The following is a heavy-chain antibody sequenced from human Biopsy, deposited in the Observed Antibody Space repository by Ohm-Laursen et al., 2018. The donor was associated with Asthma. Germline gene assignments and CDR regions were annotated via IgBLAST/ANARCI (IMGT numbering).Heavy chain of an antibody. D-gene: IGHD4-23*01. CDR1: VFVFSQSG. J-gene: IGHJ3*02. V-gene: IGHV3-30*03. CDR2: ISSDGHNK. CDR3: ARDSGQDSGGTGAFDR. Sequence: SLRLSCAASVFVFSQSGMHWVRQAPGKGLEWVALISSDGHNKYYKDSVKGRFTISRDNSKLRLYLEINSLRVEDLAVYYCARDSGQDSGGTGAFDRWGQGIMVAVSS.